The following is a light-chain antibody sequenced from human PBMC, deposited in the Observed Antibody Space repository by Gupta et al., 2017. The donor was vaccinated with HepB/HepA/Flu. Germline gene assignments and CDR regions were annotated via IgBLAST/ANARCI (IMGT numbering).Light chain of an antibody. CDR2: DVS. J-gene: IGLJ2*01. CDR1: SSDVGRYNY. Sequence: QSALTQPASVSGSPGQSITISCTGTSSDVGRYNYVSWYQQHPGKAPKVMIYDVSNRPAGVSSRFSGSKSGNTASLTISGLQAEDEADYYCSADTSSSTVVFGGGTKLTVL. CDR3: SADTSSSTVV. V-gene: IGLV2-14*03.